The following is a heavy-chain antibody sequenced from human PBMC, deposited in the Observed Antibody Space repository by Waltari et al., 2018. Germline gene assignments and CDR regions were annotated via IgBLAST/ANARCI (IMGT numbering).Heavy chain of an antibody. CDR2: IYYSGST. CDR3: ARVLSSSSSEGGY. Sequence: QLQLQESCPGLVKPSETLSLTCTVSGGSISSSSYYWGWIRQPPGKGLEWIGSIYYSGSTYYNPSLKSRVTISVDTSKNQFSLKLSSVTAADTAVYYCARVLSSSSSEGGYWGQGTLVTVSS. J-gene: IGHJ4*02. V-gene: IGHV4-39*01. D-gene: IGHD6-6*01. CDR1: GGSISSSSYY.